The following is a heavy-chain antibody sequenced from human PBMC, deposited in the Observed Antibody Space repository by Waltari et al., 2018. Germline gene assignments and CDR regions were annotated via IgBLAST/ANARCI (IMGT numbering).Heavy chain of an antibody. Sequence: QLQLQESGPGLVKPSETLSLTCTVSGGSISSSSYYWGWIRQPPGKGLEWIGSIYYSGSAYYNPYLKNRVTVSVDTSKNQFSLKLGSVTAAEAAGYYCARHGGSSSWYPNWFDPWGKGTLVTVSS. CDR1: GGSISSSSYY. V-gene: IGHV4-39*01. J-gene: IGHJ5*02. D-gene: IGHD6-13*01. CDR3: ARHGGSSSWYPNWFDP. CDR2: IYYSGSA.